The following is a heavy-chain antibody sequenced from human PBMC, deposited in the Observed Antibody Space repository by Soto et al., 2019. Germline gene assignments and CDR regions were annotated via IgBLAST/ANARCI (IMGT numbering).Heavy chain of an antibody. D-gene: IGHD3-3*01. CDR3: AKSNYDSWSASGL. V-gene: IGHV3-23*01. CDR2: ISETGSST. J-gene: IGHJ4*02. Sequence: EVQLLESGGGLAQPGGSLRLSCAASGFTFSSYAMSWVRLAPGKGLEWVSTISETGSSTYYADSVKGRFTISRDNSKNTLYVKMNSLSAEDTAVYYCAKSNYDSWSASGLWGQGTLVTVSS. CDR1: GFTFSSYA.